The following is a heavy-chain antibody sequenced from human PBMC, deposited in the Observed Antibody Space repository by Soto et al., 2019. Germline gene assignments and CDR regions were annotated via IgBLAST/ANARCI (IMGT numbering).Heavy chain of an antibody. Sequence: GASVKVSCAASGFTFSDYAMSWVRQAPGKGLEWVSAINGAGSATYSADSVKGRFTISRDSSKNTLYLQMNNLRAEDTAVYYCAKGSDGGRPYYFDYWGQGTRVTVSS. CDR3: AKGSDGGRPYYFDY. V-gene: IGHV3-23*01. CDR1: GFTFSDYA. CDR2: INGAGSAT. J-gene: IGHJ4*01. D-gene: IGHD2-15*01.